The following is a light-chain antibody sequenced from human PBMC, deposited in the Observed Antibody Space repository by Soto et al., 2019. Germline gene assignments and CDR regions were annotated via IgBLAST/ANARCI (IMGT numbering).Light chain of an antibody. CDR1: HSSSRW. Sequence: DIKVTQSPSALCASGRDSVTITCRASHSSSRWLAWYQQKPGKAPKLLIYKASSLESGVPSRFSGSGTGTEIRLSSISLQPDAFATYYCQQDNIFPTFGQGTKVDIK. CDR3: QQDNIFPT. V-gene: IGKV1-5*03. CDR2: KAS. J-gene: IGKJ1*01.